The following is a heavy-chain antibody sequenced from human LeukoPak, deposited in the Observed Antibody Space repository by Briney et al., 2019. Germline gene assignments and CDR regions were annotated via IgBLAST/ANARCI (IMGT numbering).Heavy chain of an antibody. V-gene: IGHV1-2*02. D-gene: IGHD3-10*01. J-gene: IGHJ5*02. CDR2: INPNSGGT. CDR1: GYTFTRYY. CDR3: AREHTLLLWFGEKAFDP. Sequence: ASVKVSCKASGYTFTRYYMHWVRQAPGQGLEWMGWINPNSGGTNYAQKFQGRVTMTRDTSISTAYMELSRLRSDDTAVYYCAREHTLLLWFGEKAFDPWGQGTLVTVSS.